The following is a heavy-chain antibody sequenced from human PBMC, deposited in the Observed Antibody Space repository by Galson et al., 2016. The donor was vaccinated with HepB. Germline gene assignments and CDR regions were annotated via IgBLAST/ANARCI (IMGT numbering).Heavy chain of an antibody. CDR2: IKNFGSDK. J-gene: IGHJ5*01. D-gene: IGHD2-2*02. Sequence: SLRLSCAASGFTFTSYAMSWVRQAPGKGLEWVANIKNFGSDKYYVDSVGGRFTISRDNAKNSLYLQLNSLRAEDTAVYYCARVVPVAIKGADWFDSWGQGTLVTVSS. CDR1: GFTFTSYA. V-gene: IGHV3-7*01. CDR3: ARVVPVAIKGADWFDS.